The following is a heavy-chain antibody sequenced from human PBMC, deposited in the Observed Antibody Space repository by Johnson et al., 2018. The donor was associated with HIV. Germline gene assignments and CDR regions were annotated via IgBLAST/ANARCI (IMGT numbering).Heavy chain of an antibody. D-gene: IGHD2-15*01. J-gene: IGHJ3*02. CDR3: ARGAANDAFDI. CDR2: IKQDGSEK. V-gene: IGHV3-7*04. CDR1: GFTFSSYW. Sequence: VQLVESGGGLVQPGGSLRLSCAASGFTFSSYWMSWVRQAPGKGLEWVANIKQDGSEKYYVDSVKGRFTISRDNSKNTLYLQMNSLRAEDTAVYYCARGAANDAFDIWGQGTMVTVSS.